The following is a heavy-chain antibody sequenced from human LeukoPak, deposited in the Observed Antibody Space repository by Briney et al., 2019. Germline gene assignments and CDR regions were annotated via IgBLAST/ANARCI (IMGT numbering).Heavy chain of an antibody. J-gene: IGHJ6*02. CDR2: ISAYNGNT. V-gene: IGHV1-18*01. CDR3: AREARIVVVTAIYYYYGMDV. Sequence: GASLKASCNASGNTFTSYGISWVRQAPGQGLEWIGWISAYNGNTNYAQKLQGRVTMTTDTSTSTAYMELRSLRSDDTAVYYCAREARIVVVTAIYYYYGMDVWGQGTTVTVSS. CDR1: GNTFTSYG. D-gene: IGHD2-21*02.